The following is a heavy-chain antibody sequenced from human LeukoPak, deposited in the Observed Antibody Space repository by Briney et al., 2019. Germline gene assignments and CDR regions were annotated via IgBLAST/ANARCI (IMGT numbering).Heavy chain of an antibody. CDR3: ARTPRYCSTSSCSGIYFDY. CDR2: IYTGGST. Sequence: SETLSLTGTVSGGSISTYFWNWIRQPAGKGLEWIGRIYTGGSTNYNPSLKSRVTMSVDTSNNQFSLKLNSVTAADTAVYYCARTPRYCSTSSCSGIYFDYWGQGTLVTVSS. V-gene: IGHV4-4*07. CDR1: GGSISTYF. J-gene: IGHJ4*02. D-gene: IGHD2-2*01.